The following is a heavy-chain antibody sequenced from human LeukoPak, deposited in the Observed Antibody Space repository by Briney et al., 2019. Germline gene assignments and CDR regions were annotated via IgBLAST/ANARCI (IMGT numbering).Heavy chain of an antibody. V-gene: IGHV4-59*07. CDR2: IHYTGTT. Sequence: ASDTLSLTCTLAGGSISSYYWTWIRQPPGKGLEWIGYIHYTGTTNYNPSLKSRVTISVDTSKNQFSLKLSSVTAADTAVYYCARTRGYSGYDYEYWGQGTLVTVSS. D-gene: IGHD5-12*01. CDR3: ARTRGYSGYDYEY. J-gene: IGHJ4*02. CDR1: GGSISSYY.